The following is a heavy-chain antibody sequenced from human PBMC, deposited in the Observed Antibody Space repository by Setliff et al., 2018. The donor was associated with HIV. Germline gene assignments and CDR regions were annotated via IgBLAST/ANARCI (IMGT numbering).Heavy chain of an antibody. D-gene: IGHD5-12*01. CDR3: TTGGYDGIIDS. CDR2: IKSKSDGGTT. Sequence: PGGSLRLSCAVSGFTFNNAWMSWVRQVPGKGLEWVGRIKSKSDGGTTDYAAPVNGRFTISRDDSKNTVHLQMHSLKTEDTGVYYCTTGGYDGIIDSGGHGTLVTVSS. J-gene: IGHJ5*01. CDR1: GFTFNNAW. V-gene: IGHV3-15*01.